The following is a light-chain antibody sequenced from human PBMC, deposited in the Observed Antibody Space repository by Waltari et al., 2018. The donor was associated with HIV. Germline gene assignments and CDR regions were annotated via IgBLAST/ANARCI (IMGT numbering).Light chain of an antibody. J-gene: IGLJ3*02. Sequence: QSALTQPASVSGSPGQSITISCTGTSSYVGAYNYVSWYQQHPGKAPKLMIYEVSNRPSGVSNRVSASKSGNTASLTISGLQAEDEADYYCSSYTTNNTRVFGGGTKLTVL. CDR3: SSYTTNNTRV. CDR1: SSYVGAYNY. CDR2: EVS. V-gene: IGLV2-14*03.